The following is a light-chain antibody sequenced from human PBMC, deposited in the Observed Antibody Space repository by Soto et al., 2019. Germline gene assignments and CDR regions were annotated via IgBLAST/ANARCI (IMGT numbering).Light chain of an antibody. CDR2: EVS. CDR3: SSYAGNNNYV. CDR1: SSDVGGYNY. Sequence: QSALTQPPSASGSPGQSVTISCTGTSSDVGGYNYVSWYQHHPGTAPKLMLYEVSKRPSGVPDRFSGSKSANTASLTVSGLQAEDEADYYCSSYAGNNNYVFGTGTKLTVL. V-gene: IGLV2-8*01. J-gene: IGLJ1*01.